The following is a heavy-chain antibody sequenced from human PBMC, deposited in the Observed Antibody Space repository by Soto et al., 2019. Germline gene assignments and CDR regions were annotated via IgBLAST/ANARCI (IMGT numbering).Heavy chain of an antibody. CDR3: ARHVGSGSYYKILYYYYGMDV. D-gene: IGHD3-10*01. CDR2: IYYSGST. V-gene: IGHV4-39*01. CDR1: GGSISSDTYY. Sequence: PSETLSLTCTVSGGSISSDTYYWGWIRQPPGKGLEWIGSIYYSGSTNYNPSLKSRVTISVDKSKNQFSLKLSSVTAADTAVYYCARHVGSGSYYKILYYYYGMDVCGQGTTVTVSS. J-gene: IGHJ6*02.